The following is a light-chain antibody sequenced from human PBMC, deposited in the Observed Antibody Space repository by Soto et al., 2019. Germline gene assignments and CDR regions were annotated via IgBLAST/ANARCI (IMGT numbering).Light chain of an antibody. V-gene: IGLV2-8*01. Sequence: QSALTQPPSASGSPGQSVTISCTGTSSDVGGYNYVSWYQQHPGKAPKLMISEVSKRPSGVPDRFSGSKSGNTASLTVSGLQAEDEADYYCSSYAGSNWVFGGGTKLTVL. J-gene: IGLJ2*01. CDR2: EVS. CDR1: SSDVGGYNY. CDR3: SSYAGSNWV.